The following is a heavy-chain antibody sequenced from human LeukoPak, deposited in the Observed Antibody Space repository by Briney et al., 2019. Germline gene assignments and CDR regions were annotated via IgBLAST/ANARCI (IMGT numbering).Heavy chain of an antibody. D-gene: IGHD6-13*01. J-gene: IGHJ6*02. CDR2: ISSSSSTI. CDR3: ARDGPPGIAAAGPYYYGMDV. V-gene: IGHV3-48*04. CDR1: GFTFSSYS. Sequence: PGGSLRLSCAAYGFTFSSYSMNWVRQARGKGLEWVSYISSSSSTIYYADSVKGRFTISRDNAKNSLYLQMNSLRAEDTAVYYCARDGPPGIAAAGPYYYGMDVWGQGTTVTVSS.